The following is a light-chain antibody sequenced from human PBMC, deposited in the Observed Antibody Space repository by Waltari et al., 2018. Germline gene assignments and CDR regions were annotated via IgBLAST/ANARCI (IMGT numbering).Light chain of an antibody. CDR2: EGS. V-gene: IGLV2-23*01. J-gene: IGLJ3*02. CDR1: SRYVGNSDF. Sequence: QSALTQPASVSGSPGQSITISCPGSSRYVGNSDFVPWYHQHPGKAPKVLIFEGSQRPSGVSDRFSGSKSANTASLTISGLQPEDEADYYCCSYAHSRTWVFGGGTTVTVL. CDR3: CSYAHSRTWV.